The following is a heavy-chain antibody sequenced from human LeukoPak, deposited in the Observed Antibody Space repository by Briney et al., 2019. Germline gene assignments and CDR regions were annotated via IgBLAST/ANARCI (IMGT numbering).Heavy chain of an antibody. CDR3: AKDPWGAAVAITNGWFDP. CDR1: GFAFSIYA. CDR2: ISGSGDST. J-gene: IGHJ5*02. D-gene: IGHD3-22*01. Sequence: GGSLRLSCAASGFAFSIYAMSWVRRAPGKGLEWISSISGSGDSTYYAQSVKGRFSISRDNSKNTLYLQMDSLRGDDTALYFCAKDPWGAAVAITNGWFDPWGQGTLVTVSS. V-gene: IGHV3-23*01.